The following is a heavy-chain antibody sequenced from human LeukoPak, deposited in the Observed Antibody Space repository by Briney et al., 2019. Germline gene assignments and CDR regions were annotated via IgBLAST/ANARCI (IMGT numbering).Heavy chain of an antibody. D-gene: IGHD6-13*01. CDR1: GFTFSSYW. CDR3: ASGYSSSWYHESFDY. V-gene: IGHV3-7*01. CDR2: IKQDGSEK. J-gene: IGHJ4*02. Sequence: GGSLRLSCAASGFTFSSYWMSWVRQAPGKGLEWVANIKQDGSEKYYVDSVRGRFTISRDNAKNSLYLQMNSLRAEDTAVYYCASGYSSSWYHESFDYWGQGTLVTVSS.